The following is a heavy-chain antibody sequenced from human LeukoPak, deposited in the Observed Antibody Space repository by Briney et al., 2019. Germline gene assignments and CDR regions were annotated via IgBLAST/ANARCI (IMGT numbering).Heavy chain of an antibody. Sequence: PGGSLRLSCAASGFTFSSYAMHWVRKAPGQGLGWVAVISYDGSSEYYADSVKGRFIISRDNSKNTLYLQMNSLRAEDTAVYYCARDPLTYGSGRYYQAFDYWGQGTLVTVSS. CDR3: ARDPLTYGSGRYYQAFDY. D-gene: IGHD3-10*01. CDR2: ISYDGSSE. V-gene: IGHV3-30-3*01. CDR1: GFTFSSYA. J-gene: IGHJ4*02.